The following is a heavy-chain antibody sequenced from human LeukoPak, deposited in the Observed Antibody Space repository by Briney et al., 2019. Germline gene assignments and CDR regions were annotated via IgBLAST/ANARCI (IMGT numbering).Heavy chain of an antibody. J-gene: IGHJ4*02. CDR1: GFTFSSYE. V-gene: IGHV3-48*03. CDR2: ISSSGTTI. Sequence: PGGSLRLSCAASGFTFSSYEMNWVRQAPGKGLECVSYISSSGTTIYYADSVKGRFTISRDNAKNSLYLQMNSLRAEDTAVYYCARETVRNYFDYWGQGTLVTVSS. CDR3: ARETVRNYFDY. D-gene: IGHD4-17*01.